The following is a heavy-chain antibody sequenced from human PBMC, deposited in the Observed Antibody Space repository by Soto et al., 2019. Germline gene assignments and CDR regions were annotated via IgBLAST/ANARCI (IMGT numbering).Heavy chain of an antibody. CDR2: IRPDNGDT. CDR1: GYAFSKYG. Sequence: QLQLVQSGAEVERPGASVRVSCKAYGYAFSKYGISWIRQAPGQGLEWMGWIRPDNGDTNYAQKFQGRVTMTTDTSSNTAYMELRSLRSDDTAVYYCATSYDSGFDPWCQGTLVSVSS. CDR3: ATSYDSGFDP. D-gene: IGHD5-12*01. V-gene: IGHV1-18*04. J-gene: IGHJ5*02.